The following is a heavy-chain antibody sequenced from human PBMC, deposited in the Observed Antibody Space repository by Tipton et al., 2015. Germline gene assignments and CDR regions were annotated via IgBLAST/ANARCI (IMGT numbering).Heavy chain of an antibody. CDR1: GGSVTSGSYY. V-gene: IGHV4-61*01. CDR3: ARGTYGGYIQSH. CDR2: ISYTDGA. Sequence: TLSLTCTVSGGSVTSGSYYWSWIRQPPGKGLEWIGYISYTDGAHYNPALKSRVTISVDTSKNQFSLNLTSVTAADTAFYYCARGTYGGYIQSHWGQGTPVTVSS. D-gene: IGHD4-17*01. J-gene: IGHJ4*02.